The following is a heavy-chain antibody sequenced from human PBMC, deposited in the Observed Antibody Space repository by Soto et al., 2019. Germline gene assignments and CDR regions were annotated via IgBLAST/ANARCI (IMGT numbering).Heavy chain of an antibody. D-gene: IGHD4-17*01. V-gene: IGHV3-23*01. CDR3: AKEGGTATTPYIDH. Sequence: GGSLRLSCAASGLTFSNYAMSWVRQAPGEGLEWVSAISGSGDTSFYADSVKGRFTIYRDNSRNTLYLQMRSLRAEDTAVFYCAKEGGTATTPYIDHCGQGTLVTVSS. J-gene: IGHJ4*02. CDR1: GLTFSNYA. CDR2: ISGSGDTS.